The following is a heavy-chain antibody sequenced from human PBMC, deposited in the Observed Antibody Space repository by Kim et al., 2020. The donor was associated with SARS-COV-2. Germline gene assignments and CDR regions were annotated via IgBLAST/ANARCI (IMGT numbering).Heavy chain of an antibody. CDR1: GYAXGTHS. CDR2: IGGSTNYI. J-gene: IGHJ6*01. D-gene: IGHD2-2*01. V-gene: IGHV3-21*01. CDR3: ARGGYCSSTRCYFYYY. Sequence: GGSLRLSCAXSGYAXGTHSMNWVRQAPGKGLEWVSSIGGSTNYIYYADSVKGRFTISRDNAKNSLYLQMSSLRAEDTAVYYCARGGYCSSTRCYFYYY.